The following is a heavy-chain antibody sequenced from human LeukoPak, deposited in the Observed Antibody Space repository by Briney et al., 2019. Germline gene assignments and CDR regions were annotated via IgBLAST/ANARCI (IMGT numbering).Heavy chain of an antibody. D-gene: IGHD5-24*01. J-gene: IGHJ5*02. CDR1: GGSISSGDYY. CDR2: IYYSGST. Sequence: SETLSLTCTISGGSISSGDYYWSWIRQPPGKGLEWIGYIYYSGSTYYNPSLKSRVTISVDTSKNQFSLKLSSVTAADTAVYYCASSDPDGWFDPWGQGTLVTVSS. V-gene: IGHV4-30-4*01. CDR3: ASSDPDGWFDP.